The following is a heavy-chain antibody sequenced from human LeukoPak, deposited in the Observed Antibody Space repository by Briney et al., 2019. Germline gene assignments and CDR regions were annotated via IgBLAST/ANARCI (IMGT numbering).Heavy chain of an antibody. J-gene: IGHJ5*02. CDR3: ARDVHGDYGSGRFDP. CDR1: GGTFNNSA. V-gene: IGHV1-69*05. Sequence: ASAKVSCKTSGGTFNNSAISWVRQAPGQGLEWLGGIMPLFGTAGYAQKFQGRVTITKDESTRTVYLELTSLTSDDTAVYYCARDVHGDYGSGRFDPWGQGTLVSVSS. CDR2: IMPLFGTA. D-gene: IGHD4-17*01.